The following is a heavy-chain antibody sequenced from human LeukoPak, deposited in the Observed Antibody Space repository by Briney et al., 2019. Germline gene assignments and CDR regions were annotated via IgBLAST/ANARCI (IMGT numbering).Heavy chain of an antibody. CDR2: INHSGST. CDR3: ARRSSKRFNWYFDL. V-gene: IGHV4-34*01. CDR1: GGSFSGYY. D-gene: IGHD5-24*01. Sequence: SETLSLTCAVYGGSFSGYYWSWIRQPSGKGLEWIGEINHSGSTNYNPSLKSRVTISVDTSKNQFSLKLSSVTAADTAVYYCARRSSKRFNWYFDLWGRGTLVTVSS. J-gene: IGHJ2*01.